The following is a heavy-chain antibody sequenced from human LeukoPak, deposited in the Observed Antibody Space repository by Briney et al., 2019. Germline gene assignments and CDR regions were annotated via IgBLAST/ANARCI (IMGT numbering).Heavy chain of an antibody. CDR2: IYSGGST. V-gene: IGHV3-53*01. CDR3: ANPRSTSYYFDY. J-gene: IGHJ4*02. Sequence: GGSLRLSCAASGFTVSSNYMNWVRQAPGKGLEWVSVIYSGGSTYYADSVKGRFTISRDNSKNTLYLQMNSLRAEDTAVYYCANPRSTSYYFDYWGQGTLVTVSS. D-gene: IGHD2-2*01. CDR1: GFTVSSNY.